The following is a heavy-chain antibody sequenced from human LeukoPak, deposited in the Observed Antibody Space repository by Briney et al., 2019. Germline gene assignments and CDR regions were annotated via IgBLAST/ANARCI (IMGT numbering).Heavy chain of an antibody. CDR1: GGTFSSYA. CDR2: IIPIFGTA. V-gene: IGHV1-69*05. CDR3: ARVRVGYCSSTSCNNYFDY. Sequence: GASVKVSCKASGGTFSSYAIIWVRQAPGQGLEWMGGIIPIFGTANYAQKFQGRVTITTDESTSTAYMELSSLRSEDTAVYYCARVRVGYCSSTSCNNYFDYWGQGTLVTVSS. D-gene: IGHD2-2*02. J-gene: IGHJ4*02.